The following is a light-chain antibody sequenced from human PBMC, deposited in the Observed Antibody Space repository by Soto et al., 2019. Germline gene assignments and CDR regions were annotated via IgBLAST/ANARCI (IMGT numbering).Light chain of an antibody. Sequence: AIRMTQSPSSLSASTGDRVTITCRASQGISSYLAWYQQKPGKAPKLLIYAASTLQSGVPSRFGGSGSGTDFTLTISCLQSEDLATYYCRQYYSYPRTCGQETRVDIK. V-gene: IGKV1-8*01. CDR2: AAS. CDR3: RQYYSYPRT. J-gene: IGKJ1*01. CDR1: QGISSY.